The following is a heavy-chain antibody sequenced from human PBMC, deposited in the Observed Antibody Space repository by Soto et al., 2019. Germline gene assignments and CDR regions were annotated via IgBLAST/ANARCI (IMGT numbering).Heavy chain of an antibody. D-gene: IGHD2-15*01. Sequence: GGSLRLSCAASGFTFSSYAMSWVRQAPGKGLEWVSAISGSGGSTYYADSVKGRFTISRDNSKNTLYLQMNSLKAEDTAVYYCAKSLLPGYCSGGSCYSGKTFDYWGQGTLVTVSS. V-gene: IGHV3-23*01. J-gene: IGHJ4*02. CDR1: GFTFSSYA. CDR3: AKSLLPGYCSGGSCYSGKTFDY. CDR2: ISGSGGST.